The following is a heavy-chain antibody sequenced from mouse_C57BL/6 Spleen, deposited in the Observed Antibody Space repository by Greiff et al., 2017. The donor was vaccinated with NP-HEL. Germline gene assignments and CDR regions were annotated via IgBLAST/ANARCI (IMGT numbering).Heavy chain of an antibody. J-gene: IGHJ1*03. CDR3: ASGGYDGYYVWYFDV. Sequence: EVQLQQSGPELVKPGASVKMSCKASGYTFTDYNMHWVKQSHGKSLEWIGYINPNNGGTSYNQKFKGKATLTVNKSSSTAYMELRSLTSEDSAVYYCASGGYDGYYVWYFDVWGTGTTVTVSS. V-gene: IGHV1-22*01. CDR2: INPNNGGT. CDR1: GYTFTDYN. D-gene: IGHD2-3*01.